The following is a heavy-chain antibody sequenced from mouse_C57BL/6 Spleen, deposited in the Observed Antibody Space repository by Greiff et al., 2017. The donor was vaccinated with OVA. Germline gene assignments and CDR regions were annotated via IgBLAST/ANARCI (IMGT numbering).Heavy chain of an antibody. V-gene: IGHV1-53*01. Sequence: VQLQESGTELVKPGASVKLSCTASGYTFTSYWMHWVKQRPGQGLEWIGNINPSNGGTNYNEKFKSKATLTVAKSSSTAYMQRSSLPSEDAAVYYCAGRITTVEGYWGQGTTLTVSA. J-gene: IGHJ2*01. CDR1: GYTFTSYW. D-gene: IGHD1-1*01. CDR3: AGRITTVEGY. CDR2: INPSNGGT.